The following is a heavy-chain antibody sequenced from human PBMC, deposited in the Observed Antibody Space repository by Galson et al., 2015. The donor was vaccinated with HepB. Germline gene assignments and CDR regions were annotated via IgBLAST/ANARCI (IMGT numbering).Heavy chain of an antibody. CDR3: ARPNRGGDRPGSLDI. D-gene: IGHD2-21*01. CDR1: GFTFSTYG. CDR2: IWYDGSTT. J-gene: IGHJ3*02. V-gene: IGHV3-33*01. Sequence: SLRLSCAASGFTFSTYGMHWVRQAPGKGLEWVTFIWYDGSTTYYADSVKGRFTISRDNSKNTLYLQMNGLRAEDTAIYYCARPNRGGDRPGSLDIWGQGAMVTVSS.